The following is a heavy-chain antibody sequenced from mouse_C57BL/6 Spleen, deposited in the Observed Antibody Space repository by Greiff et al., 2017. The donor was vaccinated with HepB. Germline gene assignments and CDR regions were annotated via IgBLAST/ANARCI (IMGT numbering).Heavy chain of an antibody. V-gene: IGHV14-4*01. D-gene: IGHD3-2*02. CDR3: TTSAAQSWFAY. Sequence: EVKVVESGAELVRPGASVKLSCTASGFNIKDDYMHWVKQRPEQGLEWIGWIDPENGDTEYASKFQGKATITADTSSNTAYLQLSSLTSEDTAVYYFTTSAAQSWFAYWGQGTLVTVSA. CDR2: IDPENGDT. J-gene: IGHJ3*01. CDR1: GFNIKDDY.